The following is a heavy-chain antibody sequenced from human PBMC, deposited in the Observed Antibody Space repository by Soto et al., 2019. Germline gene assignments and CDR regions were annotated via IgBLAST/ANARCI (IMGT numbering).Heavy chain of an antibody. CDR1: GGSFSGYY. J-gene: IGHJ3*01. V-gene: IGHV4-34*01. Sequence: KPSETLSLTCAVYGGSFSGYYWSRIRQPPGKGLEWIGEINHSGSTNYNPSLKSRATISVDTSKNQFSLKLSSVTAADTAVYYCASGDIAQAGTSRAFDLWGQGTMVTVSS. CDR3: ASGDIAQAGTSRAFDL. D-gene: IGHD6-13*01. CDR2: INHSGST.